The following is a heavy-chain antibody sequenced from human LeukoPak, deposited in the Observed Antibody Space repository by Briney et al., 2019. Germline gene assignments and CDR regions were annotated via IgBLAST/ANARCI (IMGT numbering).Heavy chain of an antibody. CDR1: GFTFSSYD. CDR3: IRALSGSEDY. J-gene: IGHJ4*02. D-gene: IGHD2-15*01. Sequence: GGSLRLSCAASGFTFSSYDLSWVRQTPGKGLECVSAISRGVGSTYYADSVKGRFTISRDNVKSTVYLQMNSLSAEDTAVYYCIRALSGSEDYWGQGTLVTVSS. CDR2: ISRGVGST. V-gene: IGHV3-23*01.